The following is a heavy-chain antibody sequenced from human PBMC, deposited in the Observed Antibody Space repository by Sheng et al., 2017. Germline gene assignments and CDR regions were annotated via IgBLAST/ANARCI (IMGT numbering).Heavy chain of an antibody. CDR2: ISYHGSNK. CDR1: GFTFSSYG. CDR3: ARDSQGGKKYGEGYYFDY. J-gene: IGHJ4*02. V-gene: IGHV3-30*03. D-gene: IGHD2-21*01. Sequence: QVQLVESGGGVVQPGRSLRLSCAASGFTFSSYGIHWVRQAPGMGLEWVALISYHGSNKYYADSVRGRFTISRDNSKNTLYLQMDSLRPEDTAVYYCARDSQGGKKYGEGYYFDYWGQGTLVTVSS.